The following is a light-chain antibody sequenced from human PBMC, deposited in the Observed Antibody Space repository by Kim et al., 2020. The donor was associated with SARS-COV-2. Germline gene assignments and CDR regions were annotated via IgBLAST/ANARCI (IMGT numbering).Light chain of an antibody. Sequence: NFMLTQPHSVSESPGKTVTISCTRSSGSIASNYVQWYQQRPGSAPTTVIYEDNQRPSGVPDRFSGSIDSSSNSASLTISGLKTEDEADYYCQSYDSSIIDWVFGGGTQLTV. CDR3: QSYDSSIIDWV. V-gene: IGLV6-57*04. CDR2: EDN. J-gene: IGLJ3*02. CDR1: SGSIASNY.